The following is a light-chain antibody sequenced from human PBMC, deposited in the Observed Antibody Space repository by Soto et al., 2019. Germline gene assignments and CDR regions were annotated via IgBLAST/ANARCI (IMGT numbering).Light chain of an antibody. CDR1: QGVSRK. CDR3: QQFGSSPWT. J-gene: IGKJ1*01. V-gene: IGKV3-20*01. CDR2: DAS. Sequence: TQSPSTLAVAPGERVPFSCRASQGVSRKLDWYQHKPGKAPRLLIYDASNRATGIPARFSGSGSGTDFTLTISRLEPEDFEVYFCQQFGSSPWTFGQGTKVDIK.